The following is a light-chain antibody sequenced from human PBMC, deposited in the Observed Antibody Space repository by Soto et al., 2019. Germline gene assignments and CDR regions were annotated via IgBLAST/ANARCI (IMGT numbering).Light chain of an antibody. Sequence: FKQSPGAVSLSPRERATLSCRASQSLSSSYFAWYQQKPGQAPRLLIYGASSRATGIPARFSGSGSGTDFTLTISCLEAEDFVGYYCQQYGSAPRPFGQGTKVDI. CDR1: QSLSSSY. V-gene: IGKV3-20*01. J-gene: IGKJ1*01. CDR2: GAS. CDR3: QQYGSAPRP.